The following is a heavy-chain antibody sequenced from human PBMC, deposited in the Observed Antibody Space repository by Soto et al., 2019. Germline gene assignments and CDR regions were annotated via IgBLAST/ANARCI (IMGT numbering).Heavy chain of an antibody. Sequence: QLQLQESGPGLVKPSETLSLTCTVSGGSISSSSYYWGWIRQPPGKGLEWIGNIYYSGGTDYNPSLKSRVPISGATSRHQISLKLTSVTAADTAVFYCARHVHDYVWGSYRPYYFDYWGQGTLVTVSS. J-gene: IGHJ4*02. D-gene: IGHD3-16*02. CDR2: IYYSGGT. CDR3: ARHVHDYVWGSYRPYYFDY. V-gene: IGHV4-39*01. CDR1: GGSISSSSYY.